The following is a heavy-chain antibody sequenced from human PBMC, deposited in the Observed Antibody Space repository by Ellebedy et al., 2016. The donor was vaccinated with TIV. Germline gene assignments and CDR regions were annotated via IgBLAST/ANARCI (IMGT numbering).Heavy chain of an antibody. Sequence: GESLKISCAVSGFSFRSYWMSWVRQAPGKGLEWVANIYQGGSKTYYVDSVKGRFTISRDNAKNSLYLQMSSLRVEDTAVYYYARDGAYGDYSPGQYGLDVWGQGTTVIVSP. CDR1: GFSFRSYW. CDR3: ARDGAYGDYSPGQYGLDV. J-gene: IGHJ6*01. CDR2: IYQGGSKT. D-gene: IGHD4-17*01. V-gene: IGHV3-7*03.